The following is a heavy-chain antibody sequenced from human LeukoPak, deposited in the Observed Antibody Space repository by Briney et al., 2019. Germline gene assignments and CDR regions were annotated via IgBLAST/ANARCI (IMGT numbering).Heavy chain of an antibody. CDR2: ISGSGGST. D-gene: IGHD3-10*01. J-gene: IGHJ4*02. Sequence: PGGSLRLSCAASGFTFSSYAMSWVRQAPGQGLEWVSAISGSGGSTYYADSVQGRFTISRDNSKNTPYMQMNSLRAEDTAVYYCAKDAVLLWFGELFTYFDYWGQGTLVTVSS. V-gene: IGHV3-23*01. CDR3: AKDAVLLWFGELFTYFDY. CDR1: GFTFSSYA.